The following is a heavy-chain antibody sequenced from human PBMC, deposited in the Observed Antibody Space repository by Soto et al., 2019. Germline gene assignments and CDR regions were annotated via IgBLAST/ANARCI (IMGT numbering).Heavy chain of an antibody. Sequence: QVQLQESGPGLVKPSETLSLTCTVSGGSVSSGSYYWSWIRQPPGKGLEWIGYIYYSGSTNYNPSLKRRVTISVDTSKNQFSLKLSSVTAADTAVYYCARGAYRYGTYYFDYWGQGTLVTVSS. J-gene: IGHJ4*02. CDR1: GGSVSSGSYY. V-gene: IGHV4-61*01. CDR2: IYYSGST. D-gene: IGHD1-1*01. CDR3: ARGAYRYGTYYFDY.